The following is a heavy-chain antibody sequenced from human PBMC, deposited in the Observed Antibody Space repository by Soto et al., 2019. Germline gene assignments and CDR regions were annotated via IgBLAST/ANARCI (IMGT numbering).Heavy chain of an antibody. D-gene: IGHD6-19*01. V-gene: IGHV3-30-3*01. CDR3: ARGPSSLTRFDY. CDR1: GFTFSSHA. J-gene: IGHJ4*02. CDR2: ISYDGSNK. Sequence: GGSLRLSCAASGFTFSSHAMHWVRQAPGKGLEWVAVISYDGSNKYFADSVKGRFTISRDNSKNTLYLQMNSLRGEDTAVYYCARGPSSLTRFDYWGQGTLVTVSS.